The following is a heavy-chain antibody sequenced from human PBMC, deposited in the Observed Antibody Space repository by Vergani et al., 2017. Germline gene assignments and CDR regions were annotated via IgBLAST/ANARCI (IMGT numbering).Heavy chain of an antibody. Sequence: EVRLVESGGGLLQPGTSLRLSCSASGFTFVVSNMNWVRQAPGKGLEWVSSISGSSSTIFYADSVKGRFTISRDNAKNSLFLQMISLRVEETAVYYCAREIAGNVMASWGQGTLVTVSS. CDR1: GFTFVVSN. CDR3: AREIAGNVMAS. D-gene: IGHD4-23*01. J-gene: IGHJ5*02. CDR2: ISGSSSTI. V-gene: IGHV3-48*01.